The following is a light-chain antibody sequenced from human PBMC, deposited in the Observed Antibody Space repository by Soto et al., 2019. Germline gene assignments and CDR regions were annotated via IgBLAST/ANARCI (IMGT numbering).Light chain of an antibody. CDR2: DAS. V-gene: IGKV1-33*01. CDR1: QDITNS. CDR3: QQYDDLPLT. Sequence: DIQMTQSPSSLSASVGDRVTVTCQASQDITNSLSWYQQKPGKAPKLLISDASNLEIGVPSRFSGRGSGTDFSLTINNLQPEDFATYFCQQYDDLPLTFGGGTKVEVK. J-gene: IGKJ4*01.